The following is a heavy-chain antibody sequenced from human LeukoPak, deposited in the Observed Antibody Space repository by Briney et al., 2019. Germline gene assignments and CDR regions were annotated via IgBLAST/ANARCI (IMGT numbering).Heavy chain of an antibody. CDR2: TKHDGSTK. Sequence: GGSLRLSCAASGFTFSHYGMSWVRQAPGKGLEWVANTKHDGSTKYYVDSVNGRFTTSRDNAKNSLYLEMNSLRVEDTAVYYCARDTVGGYFDYWGQGTLVTVSS. CDR1: GFTFSHYG. J-gene: IGHJ4*02. D-gene: IGHD3-16*01. CDR3: ARDTVGGYFDY. V-gene: IGHV3-7*01.